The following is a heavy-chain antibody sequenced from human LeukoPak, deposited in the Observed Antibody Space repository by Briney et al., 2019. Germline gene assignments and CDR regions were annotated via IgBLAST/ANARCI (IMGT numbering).Heavy chain of an antibody. CDR1: GYTFTSYS. Sequence: GASVKVSCKASGYTFTSYSFTWVRQAPGQGLEWLGWISAYNGNTNYAQKVQGRVSLTTDTSTSTAYMEVRSLRSDDTAVYYCARSPSNMIVMSPDYWGQGTLVTVSS. J-gene: IGHJ4*02. V-gene: IGHV1-18*01. D-gene: IGHD2-21*01. CDR2: ISAYNGNT. CDR3: ARSPSNMIVMSPDY.